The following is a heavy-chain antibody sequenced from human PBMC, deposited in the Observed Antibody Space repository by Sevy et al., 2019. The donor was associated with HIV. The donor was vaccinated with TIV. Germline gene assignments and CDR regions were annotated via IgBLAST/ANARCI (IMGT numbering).Heavy chain of an antibody. J-gene: IGHJ4*02. CDR3: ARGSNGDYGGEYYFDY. D-gene: IGHD4-17*01. CDR1: GGSIRSYY. Sequence: SETLSLTCTVSGGSIRSYYWSWIRQPPGKGLEWIGHIYYSGSSNYNPSLKSRVTISVQTSKHQFSLKLRSVTAADTDVYYCARGSNGDYGGEYYFDYWGQGTLVTVSS. V-gene: IGHV4-59*12. CDR2: IYYSGSS.